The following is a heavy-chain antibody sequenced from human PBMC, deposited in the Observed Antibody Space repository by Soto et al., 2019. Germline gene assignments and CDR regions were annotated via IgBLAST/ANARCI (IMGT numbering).Heavy chain of an antibody. CDR2: IYPGDSDT. D-gene: IGHD7-27*01. V-gene: IGHV5-51*01. CDR1: GYNFSKPW. Sequence: GGALKISCQGPGYNFSKPWLVWVRQTPGNGLERMGFIYPGDSDTRYNPSFQGQVTIAADKSVNTPYLQWSSLEASDTAIQYCARHVGSNSMDFWRQGTLVTVSS. CDR3: ARHVGSNSMDF. J-gene: IGHJ4*02.